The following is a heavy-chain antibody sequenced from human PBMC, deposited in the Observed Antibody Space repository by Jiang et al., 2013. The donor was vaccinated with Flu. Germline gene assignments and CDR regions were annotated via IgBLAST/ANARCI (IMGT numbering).Heavy chain of an antibody. D-gene: IGHD1-14*01. CDR3: ARDWYTASGTIYASDI. CDR1: GYIFISFG. Sequence: GAEVKKPGASVKVSCKASGYIFISFGISWVRQVPGQGLEWMGWIGPYNGGTNYAQSLQDRVTMTTDTSTNTAYMELRSLRSDDTAVYYCARDWYTASGTIYASDIWGQGTMVTVSS. CDR2: IGPYNGGT. V-gene: IGHV1-18*01. J-gene: IGHJ3*02.